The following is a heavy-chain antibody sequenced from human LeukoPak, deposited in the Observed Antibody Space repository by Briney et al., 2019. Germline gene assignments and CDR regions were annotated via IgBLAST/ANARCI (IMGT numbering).Heavy chain of an antibody. CDR3: AKDLSSGWPPDPFDI. Sequence: ASVKVSCKASGYTFTSYIISWVRQAPGQGLEWMGWISASSGNTNYAQKFQDRVTMTTDTSTSTAYMELRSLRAEDTAVYYCAKDLSSGWPPDPFDIWGQGTMVTVSS. V-gene: IGHV1-18*01. CDR2: ISASSGNT. D-gene: IGHD6-19*01. J-gene: IGHJ3*02. CDR1: GYTFTSYI.